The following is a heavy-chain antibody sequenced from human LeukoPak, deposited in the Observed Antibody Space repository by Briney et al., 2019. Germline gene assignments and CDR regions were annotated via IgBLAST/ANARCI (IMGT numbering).Heavy chain of an antibody. D-gene: IGHD3-9*01. CDR2: IKQDGSEK. CDR1: GFTFSTYW. CDR3: ARDYDWAFDF. J-gene: IGHJ4*02. V-gene: IGHV3-7*01. Sequence: GGSLRLSCAASGFTFSTYWMSWVRQAPGKGLEWVASIKQDGSEKYYMDSVKGRFTISRDNARNSLYLQMNSLRDDDTAIYYCARDYDWAFDFWGQGTLVTVSS.